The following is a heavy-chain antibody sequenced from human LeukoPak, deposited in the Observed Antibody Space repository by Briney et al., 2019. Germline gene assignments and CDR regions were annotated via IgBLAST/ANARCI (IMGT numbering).Heavy chain of an antibody. J-gene: IGHJ6*03. D-gene: IGHD2-2*02. V-gene: IGHV1-3*03. CDR1: GYTFTSYA. Sequence: ASVKVSCKASGYTFTSYAMHWVRQAPGQRLEWMGWINACNGNTKYSQEFQGRVTITRDTSASTAYMELSSLRSEDMAVYYCARVAAEVVGVPGAIGFGWLRRDYYYMDVWGKGTTVTVSS. CDR2: INACNGNT. CDR3: ARVAAEVVGVPGAIGFGWLRRDYYYMDV.